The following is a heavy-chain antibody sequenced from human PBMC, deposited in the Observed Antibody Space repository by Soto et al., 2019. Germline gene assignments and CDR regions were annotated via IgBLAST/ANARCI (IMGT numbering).Heavy chain of an antibody. CDR2: ISYDGINK. Sequence: QVQLVESGGGVVQPGRSLRLSCAASGFTVSSYGMHWVRQAPGKGLVRVEVISYDGINKYYADSVKGRFTIARDHSKNTLYLQMNSLRAEATAVYYCANYGNNWNNGVFDYWGQGTLITVAS. CDR3: ANYGNNWNNGVFDY. V-gene: IGHV3-30*18. D-gene: IGHD1-1*01. CDR1: GFTVSSYG. J-gene: IGHJ4*02.